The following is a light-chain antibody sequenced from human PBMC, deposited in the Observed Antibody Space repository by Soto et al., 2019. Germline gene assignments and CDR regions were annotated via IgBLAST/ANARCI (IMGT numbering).Light chain of an antibody. CDR3: QQYYSIPPT. V-gene: IGKV4-1*01. CDR1: QSVLYSSNNKNY. J-gene: IGKJ1*01. CDR2: WAS. Sequence: DIVMTQSPDSLAVSLGERATINCKSSQSVLYSSNNKNYLAWYQQKPGQPPKLLIYWASTRDSGVPDRFSGSGSGTDFTFTISSLQAEDVAVYYCQQYYSIPPTFGQGTKVEIK.